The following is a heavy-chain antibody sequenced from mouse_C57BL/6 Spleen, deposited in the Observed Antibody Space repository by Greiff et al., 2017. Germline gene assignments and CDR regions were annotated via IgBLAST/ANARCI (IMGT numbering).Heavy chain of an antibody. D-gene: IGHD1-1*01. CDR1: GFTFSSYG. CDR2: ISSGGSYT. Sequence: EVQVVESGGDLVKPGGSLKLSCAASGFTFSSYGMSWVRQTPDKRLEWVATISSGGSYTYYPDSVKGRFTISRDNAKNTLYLKMSSLKSEDTAMYYCARHDYYGSSPLFAYWGQGTLVTVSA. V-gene: IGHV5-6*01. J-gene: IGHJ3*01. CDR3: ARHDYYGSSPLFAY.